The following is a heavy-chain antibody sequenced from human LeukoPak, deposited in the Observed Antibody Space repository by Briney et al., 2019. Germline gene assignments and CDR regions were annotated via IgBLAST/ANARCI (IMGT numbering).Heavy chain of an antibody. Sequence: PSETLSLTCTVSGVSISIYYWSWIRQPPGKGLEWIGYIYNSGSTSYNPSLKSRATISADTSKNQFSLKLSSVTAADTAVYYCVRDRELNYWGQGTLVTVSS. V-gene: IGHV4-59*01. D-gene: IGHD1-7*01. J-gene: IGHJ4*02. CDR1: GVSISIYY. CDR2: IYNSGST. CDR3: VRDRELNY.